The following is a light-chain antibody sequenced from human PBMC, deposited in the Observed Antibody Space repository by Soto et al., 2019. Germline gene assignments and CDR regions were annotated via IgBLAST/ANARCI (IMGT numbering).Light chain of an antibody. V-gene: IGLV2-14*01. CDR2: DVS. CDR1: SGDVGAYNY. Sequence: QSALTQPASVSGSPGQSITISCTGTSGDVGAYNYVSWYQQHPGKAPRLMIYDVSNRPSGASNRFSGSKSGNTASLAITGLQAEDEADYYCQAYDYSLTAMVFGGGTKLTVL. CDR3: QAYDYSLTAMV. J-gene: IGLJ3*02.